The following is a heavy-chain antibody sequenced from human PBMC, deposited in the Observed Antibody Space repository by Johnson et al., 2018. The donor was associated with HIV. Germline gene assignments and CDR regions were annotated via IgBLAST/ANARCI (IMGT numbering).Heavy chain of an antibody. J-gene: IGHJ3*02. CDR1: GFTFSSYG. V-gene: IGHV3-33*01. CDR2: IWYDGSNK. D-gene: IGHD2-21*01. CDR3: ARGGGCGGDCYSGFDAFDI. Sequence: QVQLVESGGGVVQPGRSLRLSCAASGFTFSSYGMHWVRQAPGKGLEWVAVIWYDGSNKYYADSVKGRFTISRDNSKNTLYLQMNSLTTEDTAAYYCARGGGCGGDCYSGFDAFDIWGQGTMVTVS.